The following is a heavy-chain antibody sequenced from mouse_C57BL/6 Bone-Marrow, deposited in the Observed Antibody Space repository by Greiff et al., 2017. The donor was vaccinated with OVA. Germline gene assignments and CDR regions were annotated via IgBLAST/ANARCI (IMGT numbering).Heavy chain of an antibody. V-gene: IGHV3-6*01. Sequence: EVQLQQSGPGLVKPSQSLSLTCSVTGYSITSGYYWNWIRQFPGNKLEWMGYISYDGSNNYNPSLKNRISITRDTSKNQFFLKLNSVTTEDTATYYCARTITTRVWYFDYWGQGTTLTVSS. CDR2: ISYDGSN. D-gene: IGHD1-1*01. J-gene: IGHJ2*01. CDR3: ARTITTRVWYFDY. CDR1: GYSITSGYY.